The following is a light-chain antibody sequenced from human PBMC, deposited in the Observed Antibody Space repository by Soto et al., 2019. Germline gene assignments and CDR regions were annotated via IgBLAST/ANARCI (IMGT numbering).Light chain of an antibody. Sequence: DIQMTQSPSSLSASVGDRVTITCRASQVISNYLAWYQQKPGKVHKLLIYAASTLQSGVPSRFSGSGSGTDFTLTISSLQPEDVATYYCQKYNSALYTFGQGTKLEIK. CDR2: AAS. J-gene: IGKJ2*01. CDR3: QKYNSALYT. V-gene: IGKV1-27*01. CDR1: QVISNY.